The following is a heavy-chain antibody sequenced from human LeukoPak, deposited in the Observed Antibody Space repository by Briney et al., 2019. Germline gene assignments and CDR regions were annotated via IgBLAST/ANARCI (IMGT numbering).Heavy chain of an antibody. CDR3: TTYPLYYYDSSGYYYIDY. Sequence: GGSLRLSCAASGFTFSSYSMNWVRQAPGKGLEWVSHITASGTAMFYADSVKGRFTISRDNAKNSLYLQMNSLRDEDTAVYYCTTYPLYYYDSSGYYYIDYWGQGTLVTVSS. CDR2: ITASGTAM. D-gene: IGHD3-22*01. J-gene: IGHJ4*02. CDR1: GFTFSSYS. V-gene: IGHV3-48*02.